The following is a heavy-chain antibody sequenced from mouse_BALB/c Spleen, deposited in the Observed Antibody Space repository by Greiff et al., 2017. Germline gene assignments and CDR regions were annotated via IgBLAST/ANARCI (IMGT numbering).Heavy chain of an antibody. CDR1: GYTFTSYW. CDR3: ARNWDRGGYFDY. Sequence: VQLQQSGAELAKPGASVKMSCKASGYTFTSYWMHWVKQRPGQGLEWIGYINPSTGYTEYNQKFKDKATLTADKSSSTAYMQLSSLTSEDSAVYYCARNWDRGGYFDYWGQGTTLTVSS. CDR2: INPSTGYT. J-gene: IGHJ2*01. D-gene: IGHD4-1*01. V-gene: IGHV1-7*01.